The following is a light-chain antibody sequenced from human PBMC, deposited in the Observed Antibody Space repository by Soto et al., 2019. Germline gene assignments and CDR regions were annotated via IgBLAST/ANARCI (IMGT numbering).Light chain of an antibody. CDR2: GNS. J-gene: IGLJ3*02. Sequence: QSVLTQPPAVSGAPRQRVTISCTGSSSNIGAGYDVHWYQQLPGTAPKLLFYGNSIRPSGVPDRFSGSKSGTSAYLAITGVQAEDESDYYCQSYDSSLSGWVFGGGTKLTVL. V-gene: IGLV1-40*01. CDR3: QSYDSSLSGWV. CDR1: SSNIGAGYD.